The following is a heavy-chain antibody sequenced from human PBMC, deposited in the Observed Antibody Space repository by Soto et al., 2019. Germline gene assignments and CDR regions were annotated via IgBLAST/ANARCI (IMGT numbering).Heavy chain of an antibody. V-gene: IGHV5-51*01. D-gene: IGHD4-17*01. Sequence: EVQLVQSGAEVRKPGESLKISCKGSGYNFAIYWVAWVRQMPGKGLEWMGVIYPGDSDTRYSPSFEGQVTISANKSISAGYLQWSSLKASDTAIYYCARQDGGGLYYFDYWGQGTLVTVSS. CDR3: ARQDGGGLYYFDY. CDR1: GYNFAIYW. J-gene: IGHJ4*02. CDR2: IYPGDSDT.